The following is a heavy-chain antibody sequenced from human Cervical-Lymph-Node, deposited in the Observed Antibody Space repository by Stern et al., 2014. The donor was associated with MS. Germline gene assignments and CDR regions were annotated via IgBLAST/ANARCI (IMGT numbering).Heavy chain of an antibody. J-gene: IGHJ4*02. CDR2: INPKTGGT. CDR1: GYTFSGYF. V-gene: IGHV1-2*02. CDR3: ARGTPELGLVY. Sequence: VQLEESGAEVKKPGASVKVSCKASGYTFSGYFIHWVRQAPGQGLEWMGWINPKTGGTRYVQKFQGRVTMTRDTPISTAYMDLSRLTSDDTAVYFCARGTPELGLVYWGQGTLVTVSS. D-gene: IGHD3-16*01.